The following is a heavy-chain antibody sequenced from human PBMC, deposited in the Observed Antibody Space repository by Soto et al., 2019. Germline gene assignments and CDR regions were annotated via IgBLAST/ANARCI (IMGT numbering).Heavy chain of an antibody. CDR3: ARSFMVPVDSFDY. CDR1: GGSFSGYY. Sequence: SETLSLTCAVYGGSFSGYYWSCIRQPPGKGLEWIVEINHSGSTNYNPSLKSRVTMSVDTYKNQFTLKLSSVTAADTGVYFCARSFMVPVDSFDYWGKGSMLTVSS. V-gene: IGHV4-34*01. J-gene: IGHJ4*02. CDR2: INHSGST. D-gene: IGHD3-10*01.